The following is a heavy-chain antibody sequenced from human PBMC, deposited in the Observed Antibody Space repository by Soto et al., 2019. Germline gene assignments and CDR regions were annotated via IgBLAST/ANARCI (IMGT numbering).Heavy chain of an antibody. V-gene: IGHV1-2*04. J-gene: IGHJ3*02. Sequence: ASVKVSCKASGYTFTGYYMHWVRQAPGQGLEWMGWINPNSGGTNYAQKFQGWVTMTRDTSIGTAYMELSRLRSDDTAVYYCARGGSGSYYNLDAFDIWGQGTMVTVSS. CDR2: INPNSGGT. CDR3: ARGGSGSYYNLDAFDI. D-gene: IGHD3-10*01. CDR1: GYTFTGYY.